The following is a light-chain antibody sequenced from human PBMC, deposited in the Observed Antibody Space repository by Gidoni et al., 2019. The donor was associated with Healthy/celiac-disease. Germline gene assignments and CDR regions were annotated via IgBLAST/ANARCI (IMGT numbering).Light chain of an antibody. V-gene: IGKV3-20*01. CDR3: QQYGSSPT. J-gene: IGKJ4*01. CDR1: QSVSSSY. CDR2: GAS. Sequence: EVVFTHSPGTLSLSPGERATLSCRASQSVSSSYLAWYQQKPGQAPRLLIYGASSRATGIPDRFSGSGSGTDFTLTISRLEPEDVAVYYCQQYGSSPTFGGGTKVEIK.